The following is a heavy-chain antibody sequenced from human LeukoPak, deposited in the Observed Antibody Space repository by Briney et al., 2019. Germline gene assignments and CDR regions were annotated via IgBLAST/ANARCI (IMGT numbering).Heavy chain of an antibody. CDR1: GGSFGRYA. D-gene: IGHD6-13*01. J-gene: IGHJ4*02. CDR3: ARDRGHRAAAGTSSVGATSDY. Sequence: ASVKVSCKAPGGSFGRYAIHWVRQAPGQGLEWMGRINPNSGGTNYAQKFQGRVTMTRDTSISTAYMELSRLRSDDTAVYYCARDRGHRAAAGTSSVGATSDYWGQGTLVTVSS. V-gene: IGHV1-2*06. CDR2: INPNSGGT.